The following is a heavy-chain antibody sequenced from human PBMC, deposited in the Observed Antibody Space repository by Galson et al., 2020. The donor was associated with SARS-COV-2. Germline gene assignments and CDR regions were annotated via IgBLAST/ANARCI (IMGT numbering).Heavy chain of an antibody. D-gene: IGHD2-15*01. CDR1: GGSISSYY. Sequence: SETLSLTCTVSGGSISSYYWSWIRQPPGKGLEWIGYIYYSGSTNYNPSLKSRVTISVDTSKNQFSLKLSSVTAADTAVYYCARVELGYCSGGSCYSAFDYWGQGTLVTVSS. V-gene: IGHV4-59*13. CDR2: IYYSGST. CDR3: ARVELGYCSGGSCYSAFDY. J-gene: IGHJ4*02.